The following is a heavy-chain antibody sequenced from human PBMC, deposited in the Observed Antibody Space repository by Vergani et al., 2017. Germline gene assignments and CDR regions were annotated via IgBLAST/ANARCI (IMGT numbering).Heavy chain of an antibody. Sequence: QVQLVQSGAEVKKPGASVKVSCKASGYTFTGYYMHWVRQAPGQGLEWMGWINPNSGGTNYAQKFQGRVTMTRDTSISTAYMELSSVTAADTAVYYCARGHCSSTSCYTGGWFDPWGQGTLVTVSS. D-gene: IGHD2-2*02. CDR1: GYTFTGYY. J-gene: IGHJ5*02. V-gene: IGHV1-2*02. CDR2: INPNSGGT. CDR3: ARGHCSSTSCYTGGWFDP.